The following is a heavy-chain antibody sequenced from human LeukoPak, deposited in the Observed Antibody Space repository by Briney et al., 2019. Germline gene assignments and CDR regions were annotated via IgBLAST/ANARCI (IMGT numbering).Heavy chain of an antibody. D-gene: IGHD3-10*01. V-gene: IGHV3-23*01. J-gene: IGHJ5*02. CDR1: GFTFSSYA. CDR3: ANRGADYYGSGNWFDP. Sequence: GGSLGLSCAASGFTFSSYAMSWVRQAPGKGLEWVSSISGNGGSTYYGDSVKGRFTISRDNSKNTLYLQMNSLRAEDTAVYYSANRGADYYGSGNWFDPWGQGTLVTVSS. CDR2: ISGNGGST.